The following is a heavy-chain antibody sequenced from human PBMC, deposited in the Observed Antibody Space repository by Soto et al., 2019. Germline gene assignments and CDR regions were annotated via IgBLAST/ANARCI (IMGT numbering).Heavy chain of an antibody. CDR2: TYYCGST. Sequence: QVQLQESGPGLVKPSQTLSLTCTVSGGSISSGGYYWSWIRQHPGKGLEWIGYTYYCGSTYYNPSLKSRVTISVDTSKNQFSLKLGSVTAADTAVYYCAREPGYCSSTSCYGARYYYGMDVWGQGTTVTVSS. J-gene: IGHJ6*02. CDR3: AREPGYCSSTSCYGARYYYGMDV. CDR1: GGSISSGGYY. V-gene: IGHV4-31*03. D-gene: IGHD2-2*03.